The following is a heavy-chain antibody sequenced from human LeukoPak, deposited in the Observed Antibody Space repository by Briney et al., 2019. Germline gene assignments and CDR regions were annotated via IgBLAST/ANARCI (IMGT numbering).Heavy chain of an antibody. Sequence: SETLSPTCTLYGDSFNDYYWSWIRQPPGKGLEWIGEINHSGGTNYNPSLWSRLTISIDTSKHQFSLQVTSVTAADTGVYFCARVSDIMKSFGGAISYFDNWGQGALVTVSS. J-gene: IGHJ4*02. CDR1: GDSFNDYY. D-gene: IGHD3-16*02. CDR2: INHSGGT. V-gene: IGHV4-34*01. CDR3: ARVSDIMKSFGGAISYFDN.